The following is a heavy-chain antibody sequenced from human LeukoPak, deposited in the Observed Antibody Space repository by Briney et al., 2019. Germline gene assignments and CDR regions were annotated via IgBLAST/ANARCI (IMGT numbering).Heavy chain of an antibody. CDR2: INHSGST. Sequence: SETLSLTCAVYGGSFSGYYWSWIRQPPGKGLEWIGEINHSGSTNYNPSLKSRVTISVDTSKNQFPLKLSSVTAADTAVYYCARAKQQQQRYYFDYWGQGTLVTVSS. CDR1: GGSFSGYY. V-gene: IGHV4-34*01. J-gene: IGHJ4*02. CDR3: ARAKQQQQRYYFDY. D-gene: IGHD6-13*01.